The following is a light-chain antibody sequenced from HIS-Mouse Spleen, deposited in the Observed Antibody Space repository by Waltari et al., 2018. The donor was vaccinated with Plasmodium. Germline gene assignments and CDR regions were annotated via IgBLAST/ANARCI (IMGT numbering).Light chain of an antibody. Sequence: EIVMTPSPPTPSVPPGERATPSCRARQSVSSTLAWYQQKPAQTPRLLIYGASTRATGIPARFSGSGSGTEFTLTISSLQSEDFAVYYCQQYKNLSFTFGPGTKVDIK. CDR2: GAS. CDR3: QQYKNLSFT. CDR1: QSVSST. J-gene: IGKJ3*01. V-gene: IGKV3-15*01.